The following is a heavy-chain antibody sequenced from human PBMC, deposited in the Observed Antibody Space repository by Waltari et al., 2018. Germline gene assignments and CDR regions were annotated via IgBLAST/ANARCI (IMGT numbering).Heavy chain of an antibody. CDR1: GGPISSSSYY. D-gene: IGHD6-19*01. J-gene: IGHJ4*02. V-gene: IGHV4-39*07. CDR2: IYYSGST. CDR3: ATTVAGTRGVDY. Sequence: QLQLQESGPGLVKPSETLSLTCTVSGGPISSSSYYWGWIRQPPGKGLEWIGSIYYSGSTYYNPSLKSRVTISVDTSKNQFSLKLSSVTAADTAVYYCATTVAGTRGVDYWGQGTLVTVSS.